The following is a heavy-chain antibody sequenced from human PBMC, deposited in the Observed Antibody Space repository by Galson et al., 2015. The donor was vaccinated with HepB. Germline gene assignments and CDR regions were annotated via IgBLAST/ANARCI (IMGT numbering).Heavy chain of an antibody. Sequence: RDHSMDWVRQAPGKGLEWVGRIRDKTNNYNTDYAASVKGRFTISRDDSKNSLYQQMNSLKTEDTAVYYCARAYCSGDCYMVGVWGQGTLVIVSS. D-gene: IGHD2-21*02. CDR2: IRDKTNNYNT. V-gene: IGHV3-72*01. CDR1: RDHS. CDR3: ARAYCSGDCYMVGV. J-gene: IGHJ4*02.